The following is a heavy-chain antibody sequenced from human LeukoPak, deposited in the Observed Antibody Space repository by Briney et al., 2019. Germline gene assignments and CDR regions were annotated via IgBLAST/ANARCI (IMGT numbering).Heavy chain of an antibody. J-gene: IGHJ3*02. CDR3: AKGGASYYDAFDI. CDR2: ISWNSGSI. Sequence: GRSLRLSCAASGFTFDDYAMHWVRQVPGKGLEWVSGISWNSGSIGYVDSVKGRFTISRVNAKNCLYLQMNSLRAEDTALYYCAKGGASYYDAFDIWGQGTMVTVSS. CDR1: GFTFDDYA. D-gene: IGHD1-26*01. V-gene: IGHV3-9*01.